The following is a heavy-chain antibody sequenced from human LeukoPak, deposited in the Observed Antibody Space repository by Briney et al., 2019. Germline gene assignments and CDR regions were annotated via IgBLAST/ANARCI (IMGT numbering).Heavy chain of an antibody. CDR2: INWNGGST. J-gene: IGHJ4*02. CDR1: GFTFSSYW. V-gene: IGHV3-23*01. Sequence: GGSLRLSCLASGFTFSSYWMHWVRQAPGKGLGWVSVINWNGGSTGYADSVKGRFTISRDNSKNTLYLQMNSLRAEDTAVYYCAKARYCSGGSCFPQLTPDYWGQGTLVTVSS. D-gene: IGHD2-15*01. CDR3: AKARYCSGGSCFPQLTPDY.